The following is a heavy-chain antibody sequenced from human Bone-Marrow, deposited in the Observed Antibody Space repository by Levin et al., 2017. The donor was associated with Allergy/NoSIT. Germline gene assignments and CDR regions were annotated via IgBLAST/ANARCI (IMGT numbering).Heavy chain of an antibody. Sequence: LSLPCAASGFNFPNAWMNWVRQAPGKGLEWVGRILSKTNGGTTDYAAPLEGRFTISRDDSKNTLYLQVNSLKTEDTAVYYCTTDYNHAYWGQGTLVTVSS. CDR2: ILSKTNGGTT. CDR1: GFNFPNAW. D-gene: IGHD5-24*01. J-gene: IGHJ4*02. CDR3: TTDYNHAY. V-gene: IGHV3-15*07.